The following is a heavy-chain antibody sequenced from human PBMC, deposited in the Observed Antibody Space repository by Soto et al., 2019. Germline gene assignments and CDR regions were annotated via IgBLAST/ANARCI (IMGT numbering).Heavy chain of an antibody. D-gene: IGHD6-6*01. J-gene: IGHJ4*02. CDR3: AKDRTVAARNFDY. CDR1: GVDCSNYA. Sequence: VGSLRLCWAASGVDCSNYARHWVRQDPGKGLEWVSSISTSIDATYYADSVKGRFTISRDDSKNTLYLQMNSLRAEDSAVYYCAKDRTVAARNFDYWGQGTPVPVSS. V-gene: IGHV3-23*01. CDR2: ISTSIDAT.